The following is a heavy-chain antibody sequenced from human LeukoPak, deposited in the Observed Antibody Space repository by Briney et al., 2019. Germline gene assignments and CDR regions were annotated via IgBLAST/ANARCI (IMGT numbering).Heavy chain of an antibody. V-gene: IGHV2-5*01. CDR2: IYWNDDK. D-gene: IGHD3-3*01. CDR1: GFSLRTRGVS. CDR3: VHSPSYKDVWGGSNWFDP. Sequence: SGPTLVKPTQTLTLTCTFSGFSLRTRGVSVGWIRQPPGKALEWLALIYWNDDKRYSPSLKTRLIITKDILKNEVVLTMNNMDPVDTATYFCVHSPSYKDVWGGSNWFDPWGQGTLVTVSS. J-gene: IGHJ5*02.